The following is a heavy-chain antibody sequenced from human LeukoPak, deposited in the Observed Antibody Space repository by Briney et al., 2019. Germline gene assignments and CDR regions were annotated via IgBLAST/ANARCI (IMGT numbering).Heavy chain of an antibody. J-gene: IGHJ4*02. V-gene: IGHV3-48*01. Sequence: GGSLRLSCAASGFTFSSYSTNWVRQAPGKGLEWVSYISSSSSTIYYADSVKGRFTISRDNAKNSLYLQMNSLRAEDTAVYYCARDSGQYYFDYWGQGTLVTVSS. CDR3: ARDSGQYYFDY. CDR1: GFTFSSYS. CDR2: ISSSSSTI. D-gene: IGHD1-26*01.